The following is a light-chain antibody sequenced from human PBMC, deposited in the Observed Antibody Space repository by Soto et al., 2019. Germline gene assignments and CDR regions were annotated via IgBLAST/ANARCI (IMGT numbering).Light chain of an antibody. CDR1: SSNIGAGYD. Sequence: QSVLTQPPSMSGAPGQRVTISCTGSSSNIGAGYDVHWYQLLPGTAPKLLIYGNTNRPSGVPHRFSGSKSGTSASLAITGLRAADEADYYCQSHDSSLNSWVFGGGTQLTVL. CDR2: GNT. V-gene: IGLV1-40*01. J-gene: IGLJ3*02. CDR3: QSHDSSLNSWV.